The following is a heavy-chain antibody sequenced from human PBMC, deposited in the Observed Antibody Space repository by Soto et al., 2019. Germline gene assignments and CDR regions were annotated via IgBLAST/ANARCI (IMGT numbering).Heavy chain of an antibody. D-gene: IGHD3-22*01. J-gene: IGHJ3*01. CDR1: GYTFTSSG. V-gene: IGHV1-18*01. CDR2: ISARTGSS. CDR3: ARAFFYQGSDSRGYSFDAFDF. Sequence: QVQLVQSGAEVKKPGASVKVSCKASGYTFTSSGMSWVRQAPGQGLEWMGWISARTGSSEYAQRFQGRGTMTTDRSTSTAYMELRSLRSDDTAVYYCARAFFYQGSDSRGYSFDAFDFWGPGTLVTVSS.